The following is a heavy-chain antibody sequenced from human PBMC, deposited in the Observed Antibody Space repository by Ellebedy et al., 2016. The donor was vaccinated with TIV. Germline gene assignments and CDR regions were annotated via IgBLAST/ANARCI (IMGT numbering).Heavy chain of an antibody. CDR3: AKGGWLED. J-gene: IGHJ4*02. CDR2: FSGSGDNT. Sequence: GESLKISCAASGFTFSNLAMSWVRQAPGKGLEWVLVFSGSGDNTYYAESVKGRFTISRDKSNNMLYLQMNSLRAEDTAVYYCAKGGWLEDWGQGALVTVSS. V-gene: IGHV3-23*01. CDR1: GFTFSNLA. D-gene: IGHD5-12*01.